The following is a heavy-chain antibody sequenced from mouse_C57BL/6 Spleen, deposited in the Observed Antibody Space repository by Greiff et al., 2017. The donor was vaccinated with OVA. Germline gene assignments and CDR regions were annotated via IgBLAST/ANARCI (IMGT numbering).Heavy chain of an antibody. CDR3: TRAWPLMGNYEYFDV. J-gene: IGHJ1*03. V-gene: IGHV1-15*01. CDR1: GYTFTDYE. D-gene: IGHD2-1*01. CDR2: IDPETGGT. Sequence: VQLQQSGAELVRPGASVTLSCKASGYTFTDYEMHWVKQTPVHGLEWIGAIDPETGGTAYNQKFKGKAILTADTSSSTAYMELRSLTSEDSAVYYCTRAWPLMGNYEYFDVWGTGTTVTVSS.